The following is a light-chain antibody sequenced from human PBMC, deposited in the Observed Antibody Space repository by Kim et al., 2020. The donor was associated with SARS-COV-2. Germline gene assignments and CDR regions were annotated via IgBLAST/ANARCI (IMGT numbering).Light chain of an antibody. V-gene: IGLV1-47*01. Sequence: QRVTISCSGSSSNIGSDYVYWHQQFPGTAPKLLIYRNNKRPSGVPDRFSGSKSGTSASLAISGLRSEDESVYYCASWDDSLSGHVVFGGGTQLTVL. CDR3: ASWDDSLSGHVV. CDR1: SSNIGSDY. J-gene: IGLJ2*01. CDR2: RNN.